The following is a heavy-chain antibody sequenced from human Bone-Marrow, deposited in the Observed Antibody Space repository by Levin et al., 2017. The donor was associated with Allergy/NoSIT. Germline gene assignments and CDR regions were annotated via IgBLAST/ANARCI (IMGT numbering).Heavy chain of an antibody. CDR1: GFTFDSFW. J-gene: IGHJ5*01. CDR2: IKEDGGDQ. V-gene: IGHV3-7*01. Sequence: PGGSLRLSCATSGFTFDSFWMSWVRQAPGKGLEWVANIKEDGGDQNYVDSVKGRFTISRDNAKNSLYMQMNSLRPEDTAVYYCARGRGLGSWGQGTLVIVSS. D-gene: IGHD3-16*01. CDR3: ARGRGLGS.